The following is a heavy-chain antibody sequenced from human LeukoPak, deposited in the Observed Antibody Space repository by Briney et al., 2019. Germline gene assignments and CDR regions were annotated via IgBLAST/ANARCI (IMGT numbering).Heavy chain of an antibody. CDR2: TSHDGSDK. D-gene: IGHD1-26*01. Sequence: PGRSLRLSCAASGFTVSTYGMHWIRQAPGKGLEWVAMTSHDGSDKYYADSVKGRFTISRDNSKNTLYLQMNSLRVEDTAVYYCARDKEGATRSFPVDYWGQGTLVTVSS. CDR1: GFTVSTYG. CDR3: ARDKEGATRSFPVDY. V-gene: IGHV3-30*03. J-gene: IGHJ4*02.